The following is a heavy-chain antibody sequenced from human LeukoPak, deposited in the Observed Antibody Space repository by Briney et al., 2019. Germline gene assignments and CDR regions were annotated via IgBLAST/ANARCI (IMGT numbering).Heavy chain of an antibody. D-gene: IGHD5-18*01. CDR1: GGSISSSSYY. Sequence: KSSETLSLTCTVSGGSISSSSYYWGWIRQPPGKGLEWIGYIYYSGSTNYNPSLKSRVTISVDTSKNQFSLKLSSVTAADTAVYYCARHPAGRGTAMVRSFDYWGQGTLVTVSS. CDR3: ARHPAGRGTAMVRSFDY. CDR2: IYYSGST. J-gene: IGHJ4*02. V-gene: IGHV4-61*05.